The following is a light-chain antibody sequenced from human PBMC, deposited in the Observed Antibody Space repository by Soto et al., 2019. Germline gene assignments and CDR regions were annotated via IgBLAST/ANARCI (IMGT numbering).Light chain of an antibody. CDR3: LLDYAYFWA. J-gene: IGKJ1*01. CDR1: QGIRSA. CDR2: AAS. Sequence: AVQVSHCPSSLSASVGDRVTITCRTSQGIRSALGWYQQKPGKVPKLLIYAASTLQSGVPSRFSGSGSGRDFTLTISSLQPEDFATYYCLLDYAYFWAFGQGTKV. V-gene: IGKV1-6*01.